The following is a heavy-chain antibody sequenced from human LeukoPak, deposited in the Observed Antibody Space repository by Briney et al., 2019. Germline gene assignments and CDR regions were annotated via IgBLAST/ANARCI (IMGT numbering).Heavy chain of an antibody. CDR1: GFTFSSYG. Sequence: QAGGSLRLXCAASGFTFSSYGMAWVRQAPGKGLGWVSTISGSGGATFYADSVKGRFTISRDNSKNTLYLQMNSLRAEDTAVYYCAKSRRYYYDTSGSWYFDLWGRGTLVTVSS. D-gene: IGHD3-22*01. CDR2: ISGSGGAT. J-gene: IGHJ2*01. CDR3: AKSRRYYYDTSGSWYFDL. V-gene: IGHV3-23*01.